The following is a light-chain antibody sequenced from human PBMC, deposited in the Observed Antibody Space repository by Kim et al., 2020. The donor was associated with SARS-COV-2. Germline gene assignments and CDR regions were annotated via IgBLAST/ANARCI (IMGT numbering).Light chain of an antibody. CDR3: ASWDDSLSGFVV. CDR1: SSNIGNNF. V-gene: IGLV1-47*01. J-gene: IGLJ2*01. Sequence: QSVLSQAPSASGTPGQRVTISCSGSSSNIGNNFVYWYQQIPGTAPKVLIYKNHRRPSGVPDRFSGSKYGTSASLAISGLRSEDEGDYYCASWDDSLSGFVVFGGGTQLTVL. CDR2: KNH.